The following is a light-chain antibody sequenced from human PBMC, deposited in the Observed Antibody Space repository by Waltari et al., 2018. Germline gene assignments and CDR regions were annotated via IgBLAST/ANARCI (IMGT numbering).Light chain of an antibody. J-gene: IGKJ3*01. CDR1: QSVLYSSNNKNY. V-gene: IGKV4-1*01. Sequence: DIVMTQSPDSLAVSLDERATINCKSSQSVLYSSNNKNYLTWYQKKPGQPPKLLIYWASTRESGVPDRFSGSGSGTDFTLTISSLQAEDVAVYYCQQYYNTPFTFGPGTKVDVK. CDR2: WAS. CDR3: QQYYNTPFT.